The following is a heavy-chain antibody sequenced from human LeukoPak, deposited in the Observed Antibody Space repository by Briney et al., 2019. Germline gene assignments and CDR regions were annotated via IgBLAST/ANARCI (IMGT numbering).Heavy chain of an antibody. Sequence: GGSLRLSCAASGFTLRSYDMSWVRQAPGKGLEWVAATSGSGVNSYYADSVRGRFTISRDNSQNTLYLQMDSLRAEDTALYYCAKEYSGYDFGYWGQGTLVTVSS. J-gene: IGHJ4*02. D-gene: IGHD5-12*01. CDR2: TSGSGVNS. V-gene: IGHV3-23*01. CDR1: GFTLRSYD. CDR3: AKEYSGYDFGY.